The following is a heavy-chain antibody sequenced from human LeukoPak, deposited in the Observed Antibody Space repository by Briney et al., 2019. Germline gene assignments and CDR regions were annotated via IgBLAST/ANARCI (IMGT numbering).Heavy chain of an antibody. CDR2: IKSKTDGGTT. V-gene: IGHV3-15*01. D-gene: IGHD6-6*01. J-gene: IGHJ6*03. Sequence: GGSLRLSCAASGFTFSNAWMSWVRQAPGKGLEWVGRIKSKTDGGTTDYAAPVKGRFTISRDDSKNTLYLQMNSLKTEDTAVYYCTTGAYSSSPHYYYYYMDVWGKGTTVTVSS. CDR3: TTGAYSSSPHYYYYYMDV. CDR1: GFTFSNAW.